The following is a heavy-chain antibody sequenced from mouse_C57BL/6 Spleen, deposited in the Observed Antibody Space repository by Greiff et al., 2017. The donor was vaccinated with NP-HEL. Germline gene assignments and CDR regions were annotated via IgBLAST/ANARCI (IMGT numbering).Heavy chain of an antibody. J-gene: IGHJ1*03. D-gene: IGHD1-1*01. CDR3: ARGYYGSSYWYFDV. CDR2: IDPSDSYT. CDR1: GYTFTSYW. V-gene: IGHV1-59*01. Sequence: VQLQQSGAELVRPGTSVKLSCKASGYTFTSYWMHWVKQRPGQGLEWIGVIDPSDSYTNYNQKFKGKATLTVDTSSSTAYMQLSSLTSEDSAVYYRARGYYGSSYWYFDVRGTGTTVNVPS.